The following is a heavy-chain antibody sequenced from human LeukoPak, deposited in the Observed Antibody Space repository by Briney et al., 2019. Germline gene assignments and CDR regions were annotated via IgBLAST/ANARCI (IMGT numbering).Heavy chain of an antibody. V-gene: IGHV3-33*01. CDR3: ARDFGFSPSSGYSFDY. D-gene: IGHD3-22*01. Sequence: PGGSLRLSCTASGFTFSRYGMHWVRQAPGKALEWVAVIWYDGSNRQYADSVKGRFTISRDNSKNTLYLQMNSLRAEDTAVYYCARDFGFSPSSGYSFDYWGQGTLVTVSS. CDR2: IWYDGSNR. CDR1: GFTFSRYG. J-gene: IGHJ4*02.